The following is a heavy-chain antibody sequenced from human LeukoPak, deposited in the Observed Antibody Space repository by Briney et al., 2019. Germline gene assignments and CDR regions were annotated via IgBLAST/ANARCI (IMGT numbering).Heavy chain of an antibody. Sequence: SETLSLTCTVSGGSISSYYWSWIRQPAGKGLEWIGRIYTSGSTNYNPSLKSRVTMSVDTSKNQFSLKPSSVTAADTAVYYCARGEGIAAAGLNYYYYYMDVWGKGTTVTISS. CDR2: IYTSGST. V-gene: IGHV4-4*07. J-gene: IGHJ6*03. CDR1: GGSISSYY. CDR3: ARGEGIAAAGLNYYYYYMDV. D-gene: IGHD6-13*01.